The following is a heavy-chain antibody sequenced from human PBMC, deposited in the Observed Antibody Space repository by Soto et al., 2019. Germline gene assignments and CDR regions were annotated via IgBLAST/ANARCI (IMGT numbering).Heavy chain of an antibody. Sequence: SETLSLTCTVSGGSISSYYWSWIRQPPGKGLEWIGYIYYSGSTNYNPSLKSRVTISVDTSKNQFSLKLSSVTAADTAVYYCARVSDDYSDYVPKYWGQGTLVTVSS. CDR1: GGSISSYY. CDR2: IYYSGST. D-gene: IGHD4-17*01. J-gene: IGHJ4*02. CDR3: ARVSDDYSDYVPKY. V-gene: IGHV4-59*01.